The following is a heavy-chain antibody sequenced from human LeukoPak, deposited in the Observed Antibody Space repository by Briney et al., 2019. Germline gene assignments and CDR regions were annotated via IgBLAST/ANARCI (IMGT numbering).Heavy chain of an antibody. V-gene: IGHV3-49*04. Sequence: PGGSLRLSCTASGFTFGDYAMSWVRQAPGKGLEWVGFIRSKAFGGTTEYAASVKGRFTISRDDSKSIAYLQMNSVKTEDTAVYYCTRDGGYYDSSGSFDYWGQGTLVTVSS. CDR2: IRSKAFGGTT. D-gene: IGHD3-22*01. J-gene: IGHJ4*02. CDR1: GFTFGDYA. CDR3: TRDGGYYDSSGSFDY.